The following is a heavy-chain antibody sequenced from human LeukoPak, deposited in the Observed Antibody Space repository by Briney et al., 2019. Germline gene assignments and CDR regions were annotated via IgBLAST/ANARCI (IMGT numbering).Heavy chain of an antibody. J-gene: IGHJ4*02. D-gene: IGHD5-12*01. Sequence: PGGSLRLSCAASGFTFSSYSINWVRQAPGKGLEWVSSISSSSSYIYYADSVKGRFTISRDNAKNSLYLQMNSLRAEDTAVYYCARAHSGYDQVFDYWGQGTLVTVSS. CDR1: GFTFSSYS. CDR2: ISSSSSYI. V-gene: IGHV3-21*01. CDR3: ARAHSGYDQVFDY.